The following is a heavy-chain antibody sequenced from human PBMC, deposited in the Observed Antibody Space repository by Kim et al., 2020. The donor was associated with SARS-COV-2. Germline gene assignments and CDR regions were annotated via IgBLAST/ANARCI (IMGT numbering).Heavy chain of an antibody. D-gene: IGHD3-10*01. J-gene: IGHJ6*02. CDR3: TKDGDQYYYGSGSTNYYYYYGMDV. CDR2: ISYDGSYR. Sequence: GGSLRLSCAASGFTFSSYGIHWVRQAPGKGLEWVAVISYDGSYRYYADSVRGRFAISRDNSKNTLYLQMNSLRAEDTAVYYCTKDGDQYYYGSGSTNYYYYYGMDVWGQGTTVTVSS. CDR1: GFTFSSYG. V-gene: IGHV3-30*18.